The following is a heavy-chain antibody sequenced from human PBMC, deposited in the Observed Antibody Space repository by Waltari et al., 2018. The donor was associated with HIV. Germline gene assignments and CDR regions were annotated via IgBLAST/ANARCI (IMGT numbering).Heavy chain of an antibody. V-gene: IGHV1-8*01. D-gene: IGHD3-22*01. Sequence: QVQLVQSGAEVKKPGASVKVSCKASGYTFTNYDINWVRQATGQGLEWMGWMNPNRGNTGYAQKFKGRVTMTRNTSISTAYMELSSLRSEDTAVYYCARGYSYDRSGEAFDIWGQGTMVTVSS. CDR1: GYTFTNYD. CDR3: ARGYSYDRSGEAFDI. J-gene: IGHJ3*02. CDR2: MNPNRGNT.